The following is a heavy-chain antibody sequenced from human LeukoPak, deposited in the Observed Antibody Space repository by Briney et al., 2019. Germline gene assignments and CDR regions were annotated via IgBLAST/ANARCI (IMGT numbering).Heavy chain of an antibody. CDR3: ARVTGSGSYYRYYYYYMDV. V-gene: IGHV3-23*01. CDR1: GFTFSSYA. D-gene: IGHD3-10*01. J-gene: IGHJ6*03. Sequence: GGSLRLSCAASGFTFSSYAMSWVRQAPGKGLEWVSAISGSGGSTYYADSVKGRFTISRDNSKNTLYLQMNSLGAEDTAVYYCARVTGSGSYYRYYYYYMDVWGKGTTVTISS. CDR2: ISGSGGST.